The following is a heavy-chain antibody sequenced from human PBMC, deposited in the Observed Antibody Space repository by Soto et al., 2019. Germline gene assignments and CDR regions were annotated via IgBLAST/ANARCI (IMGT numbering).Heavy chain of an antibody. CDR2: MLSDGKSE. CDR3: AKTITTYSGDSRDPGALVDY. Sequence: VQLVEYGGGVVQPGRSLRLSCAASGFTFSTCGMHWVRQPPGKGLEWVAVMLSDGKSEHYANPVKGRFSITRDNSKNTLSLQMNSLRVEDTAVYYCAKTITTYSGDSRDPGALVDYWGQGTLVTVSS. D-gene: IGHD3-22*01. V-gene: IGHV3-30*18. J-gene: IGHJ4*02. CDR1: GFTFSTCG.